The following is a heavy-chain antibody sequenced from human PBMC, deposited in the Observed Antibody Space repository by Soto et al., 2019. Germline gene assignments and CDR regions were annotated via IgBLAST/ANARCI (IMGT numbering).Heavy chain of an antibody. D-gene: IGHD3-10*01. CDR1: GFTFSSYG. J-gene: IGHJ4*02. CDR2: ISYDGSNK. Sequence: ESVGGVVQPGRSLRLSCAASGFTFSSYGMHWVRQAPGKGLEWVAVISYDGSNKYYADSVKGRFTISRDNSKNTLYLQMNSLRAEDTAVYYCAKGGGFGEFLFDYWGQGTLVTVSS. V-gene: IGHV3-30*18. CDR3: AKGGGFGEFLFDY.